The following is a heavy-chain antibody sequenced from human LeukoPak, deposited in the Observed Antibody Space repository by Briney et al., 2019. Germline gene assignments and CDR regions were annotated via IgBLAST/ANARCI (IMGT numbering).Heavy chain of an antibody. V-gene: IGHV1-2*02. CDR2: INPNSDVT. CDR3: AREYYYESSDYYVVLSGAFDI. D-gene: IGHD3-22*01. Sequence: GASVKVSCKASGYTFTSYYMHWVRQAPGRGLEGMGWINPNSDVTNYAQKFQGRVTMTRDTSISTAYMELSSLRSDDTAVYYCAREYYYESSDYYVVLSGAFDIWGQGTMVTVSS. CDR1: GYTFTSYY. J-gene: IGHJ3*02.